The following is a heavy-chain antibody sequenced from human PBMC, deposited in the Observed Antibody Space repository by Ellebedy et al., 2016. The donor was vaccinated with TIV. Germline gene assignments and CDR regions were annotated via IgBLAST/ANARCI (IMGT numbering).Heavy chain of an antibody. CDR2: ITFIGDT. Sequence: MPGGSLRLSCTVSGGSINSDFWSWIRQTPGKGLEWIGYITFIGDTNYNPSLSRRVVISVDRSKNQFSLKLKYVTAADTAVYFCARSPSHTWSNYFDSWGQGTLVTVSS. V-gene: IGHV4-59*01. CDR1: GGSINSDF. D-gene: IGHD2-8*02. CDR3: ARSPSHTWSNYFDS. J-gene: IGHJ4*02.